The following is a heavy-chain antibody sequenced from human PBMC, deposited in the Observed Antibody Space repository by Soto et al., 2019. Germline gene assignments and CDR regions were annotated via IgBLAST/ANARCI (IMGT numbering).Heavy chain of an antibody. CDR2: IRSKAYGGTT. Sequence: HPGGSLRLSCTASGFTFGDYAMSWFRQAPGKGLEWVGFIRSKAYGGTTEYAASVKGRFTISRDDSKSIAYLQMNSLKTEDTAVYYCTRSYSGFTYYFDYWGQGTQVTVSS. CDR3: TRSYSGFTYYFDY. CDR1: GFTFGDYA. D-gene: IGHD5-12*01. J-gene: IGHJ4*02. V-gene: IGHV3-49*03.